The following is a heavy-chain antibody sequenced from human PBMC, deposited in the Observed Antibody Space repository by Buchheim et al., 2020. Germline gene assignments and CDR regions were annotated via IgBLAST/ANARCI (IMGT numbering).Heavy chain of an antibody. J-gene: IGHJ6*02. CDR1: GFTFSDHY. V-gene: IGHV3-7*01. CDR3: ARDERSYYYDSSGLDV. D-gene: IGHD3-22*01. Sequence: EVQLAESGGGLVQPGGSLRLSCVASGFTFSDHYMDWVRQAPGKGLEWVANIKQDGSEKYYVDSVKGRFTISRDNAKNSLYLQMNSLRAEDTAVYYCARDERSYYYDSSGLDVWGQGTT. CDR2: IKQDGSEK.